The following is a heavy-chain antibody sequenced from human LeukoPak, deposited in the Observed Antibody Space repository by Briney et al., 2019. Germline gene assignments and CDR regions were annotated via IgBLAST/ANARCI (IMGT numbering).Heavy chain of an antibody. J-gene: IGHJ6*02. CDR1: GYTFTSYG. CDR2: ISAYNGNT. CDR3: ARDRYYDSSGFTLYYYYYGMDV. D-gene: IGHD3-22*01. V-gene: IGHV1-18*01. Sequence: EASVKVSCKASGYTFTSYGISWVRQAPGQGFEWMGWISAYNGNTNYAQKLQGRVTMTTDTSTSTAYMELRSLRSDDTAVYYCARDRYYDSSGFTLYYYYYGMDVWGQGTTVTVSS.